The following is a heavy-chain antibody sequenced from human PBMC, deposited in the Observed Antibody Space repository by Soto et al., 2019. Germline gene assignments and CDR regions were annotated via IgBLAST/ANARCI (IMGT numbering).Heavy chain of an antibody. CDR1: GFTFSSYG. CDR2: ISYDGSNK. CDR3: AKDLLGPGRAYGMDV. D-gene: IGHD7-27*01. J-gene: IGHJ6*02. Sequence: QVQLVESGGGVVQPGRSLRLSCAASGFTFSSYGMHWVRQAPGKGLEGVAVISYDGSNKYYADSVKGRFTISRDNSKNTLYLQMNSLRAEVTAVYYCAKDLLGPGRAYGMDVWGQGTTVTVSS. V-gene: IGHV3-30*18.